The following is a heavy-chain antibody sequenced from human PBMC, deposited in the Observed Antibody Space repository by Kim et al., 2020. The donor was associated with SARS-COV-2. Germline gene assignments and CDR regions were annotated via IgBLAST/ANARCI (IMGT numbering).Heavy chain of an antibody. CDR2: ISSSGSTI. Sequence: GGSLRLSCAASGFTFSDYYMSWIRQAPGKGLEWVSYISSSGSTIYYADSVKGRFTISRDNAKNSLYLQMNSLRAEDTAVYYCARTPAYSSSRYRFDPWGQGTLVTVSS. V-gene: IGHV3-11*01. D-gene: IGHD6-13*01. CDR3: ARTPAYSSSRYRFDP. CDR1: GFTFSDYY. J-gene: IGHJ5*02.